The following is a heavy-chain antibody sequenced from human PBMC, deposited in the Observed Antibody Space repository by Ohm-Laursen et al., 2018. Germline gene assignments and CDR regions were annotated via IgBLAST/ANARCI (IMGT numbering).Heavy chain of an antibody. D-gene: IGHD1-20*01. J-gene: IGHJ4*02. V-gene: IGHV3-73*01. CDR2: IRSDAHSYAT. CDR3: TRQERDNRNDVPVDY. CDR1: GLTFSGSA. Sequence: SLRLSCAASGLTFSGSAMHWVRQASGKGLEWVGRIRSDAHSYATGYAASVKGRFTISRDDSKNTAYLQMNSLKTEDTAVYYCTRQERDNRNDVPVDYWGQGTLVAVSS.